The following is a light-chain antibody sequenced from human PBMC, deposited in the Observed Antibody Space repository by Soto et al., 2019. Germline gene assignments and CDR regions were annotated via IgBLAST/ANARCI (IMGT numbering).Light chain of an antibody. V-gene: IGKV3-15*01. Sequence: EIVMTQSPATLSVSPGERATLSCRARQSVSSNLAWYQPRPGHAPRLLIYGASTRATGIPARFSGSGSGTVFTLTISSLQYEDFAVYYCYQYNNWPPITFGQGTRLEIK. CDR1: QSVSSN. CDR3: YQYNNWPPIT. CDR2: GAS. J-gene: IGKJ5*01.